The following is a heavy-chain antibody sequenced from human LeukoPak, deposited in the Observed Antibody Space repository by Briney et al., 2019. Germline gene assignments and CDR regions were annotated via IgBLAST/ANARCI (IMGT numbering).Heavy chain of an antibody. CDR2: IYSGGST. CDR3: ARVGYSYGHYYYYYYMDV. Sequence: GGSMLLSCAASGFTVSSNYMSWVRPAPGKGLEWVSAIYSGGSTYYADSVKGRFTISRDNSKNTLYLQMNSLRAEDTAVYYCARVGYSYGHYYYYYYMDVWGKGTTVTVSS. V-gene: IGHV3-53*01. CDR1: GFTVSSNY. J-gene: IGHJ6*03. D-gene: IGHD5-18*01.